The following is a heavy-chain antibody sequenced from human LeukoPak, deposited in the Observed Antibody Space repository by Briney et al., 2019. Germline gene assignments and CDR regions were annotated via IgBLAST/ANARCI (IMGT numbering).Heavy chain of an antibody. CDR1: GFTFSSYG. V-gene: IGHV3-30*18. J-gene: IGHJ4*02. CDR2: ISYDGSNK. CDR3: AKEAWAYYDFWSGYRDYFDY. Sequence: SGGSLRLSCAASGFTFSSYGMHWVRQAPGKGLEWVAVISYDGSNKYYADSVKGRFTISRDNSKNTLYLLMNSLRAEDTAVYYCAKEAWAYYDFWSGYRDYFDYWGQGTLVTVSS. D-gene: IGHD3-3*01.